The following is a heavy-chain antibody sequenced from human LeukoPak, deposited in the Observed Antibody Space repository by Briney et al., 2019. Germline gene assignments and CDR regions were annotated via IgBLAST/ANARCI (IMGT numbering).Heavy chain of an antibody. CDR1: GFTSSSYA. V-gene: IGHV3-23*01. CDR2: IGDSGGST. Sequence: PGGSLRLPCAASGFTSSSYAMSWVRQAPGKGLEWVSVIGDSGGSTYYADSVKGRFTISRDNSKNTLYLQMNSLRAEDTAVYYCAKGGIMQSSSPGLQYLDLWGRGNLVSVSS. CDR3: AKGGIMQSSSPGLQYLDL. J-gene: IGHJ2*01. D-gene: IGHD6-6*01.